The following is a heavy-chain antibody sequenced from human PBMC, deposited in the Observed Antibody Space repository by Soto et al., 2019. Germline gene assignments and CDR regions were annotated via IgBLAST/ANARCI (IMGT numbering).Heavy chain of an antibody. CDR3: ARDRGADAPIDF. V-gene: IGHV3-33*01. J-gene: IGHJ4*02. Sequence: QVPLVESGGGVVQPERSLRLSCVASRFTFSDYGMHWVRQAPGKGLEWVAVIWHDGLKKAYVDSVKGRFTVSRDNSKNTLYLQMNSLRVEDTATYYCARDRGADAPIDFWGQGTLVTVSS. CDR2: IWHDGLKK. CDR1: RFTFSDYG.